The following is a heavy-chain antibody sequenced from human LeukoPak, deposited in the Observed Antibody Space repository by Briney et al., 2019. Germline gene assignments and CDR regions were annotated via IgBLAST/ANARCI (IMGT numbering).Heavy chain of an antibody. CDR3: ARPRGCGSSRCNNFDY. CDR1: GFTFSSYE. V-gene: IGHV3-7*01. CDR2: MNEYGSEI. Sequence: PGGSLRLSCAASGFTFSSYEMNWVRQAPGKGLEWVAKMNEYGSEIFYVDSVKGRFTISRDNGKNSLYLQMNRLRAEDTAVYYCARPRGCGSSRCNNFDYWGQGTLVTVSS. D-gene: IGHD2-2*01. J-gene: IGHJ4*02.